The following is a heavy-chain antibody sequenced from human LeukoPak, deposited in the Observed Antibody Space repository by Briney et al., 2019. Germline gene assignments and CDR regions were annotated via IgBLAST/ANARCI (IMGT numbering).Heavy chain of an antibody. V-gene: IGHV1-8*03. CDR1: GYTFTRYD. CDR2: MNPNSGNT. J-gene: IGHJ4*02. CDR3: ARGDTIVGATNLVDY. D-gene: IGHD1-26*01. Sequence: GASVKVSCKASGYTFTRYDINWVRQATGQGLEWMGWMNPNSGNTGYAQKFQGRVTITRNTSISTAYMELSSLRSEDAAVYYFARGDTIVGATNLVDYWGQGTLVTVSS.